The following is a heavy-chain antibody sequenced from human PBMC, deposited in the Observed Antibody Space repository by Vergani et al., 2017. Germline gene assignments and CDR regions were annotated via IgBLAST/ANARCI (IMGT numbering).Heavy chain of an antibody. CDR2: ISGSGGST. Sequence: EVQLLESGGGLVQPGGSLRLSCAASGFTFSSYAMSWVRQAPGKGLEWVSAISGSGGSTHYADSVKGRFTISRDNSKNTLYLQMNSLRAEDTAVYYCAKDLPTIFGVVSWSFDYWGQGTLVTVSS. CDR1: GFTFSSYA. J-gene: IGHJ4*02. V-gene: IGHV3-23*01. CDR3: AKDLPTIFGVVSWSFDY. D-gene: IGHD3-3*01.